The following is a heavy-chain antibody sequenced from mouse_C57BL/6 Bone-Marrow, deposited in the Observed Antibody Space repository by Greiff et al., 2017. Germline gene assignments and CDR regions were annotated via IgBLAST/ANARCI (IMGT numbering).Heavy chain of an antibody. CDR3: ARALYYGNAY. CDR2: INPSSGYT. J-gene: IGHJ3*01. CDR1: GYTFTSYT. V-gene: IGHV1-4*01. D-gene: IGHD1-1*01. Sequence: VQLRQSGAELARPGASVKMSCKASGYTFTSYTMHWVKQRPGQGLEWIGYINPSSGYTKYNQKFKDKATLTADKSSSTAYMQLSSLTSEDSAVYYCARALYYGNAYWGQGTLVTVSA.